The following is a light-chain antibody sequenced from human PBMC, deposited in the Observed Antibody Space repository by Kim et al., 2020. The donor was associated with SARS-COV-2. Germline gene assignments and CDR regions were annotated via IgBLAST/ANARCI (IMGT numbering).Light chain of an antibody. V-gene: IGLV3-19*01. J-gene: IGLJ3*02. CDR2: GKN. CDR3: KSRDSRGRVV. CDR1: SLRSYY. Sequence: SSELTQYPAVSVALGQTVRITCQGDSLRSYYATWYQQRSGQAPVLVFYGKNNRPSGIPDRFSGSSSGNTASLTITGTQAADEADYYCKSRDSRGRVVFGGGTQLTVL.